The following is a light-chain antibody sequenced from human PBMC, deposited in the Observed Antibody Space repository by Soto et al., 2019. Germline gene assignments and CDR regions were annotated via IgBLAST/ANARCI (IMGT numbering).Light chain of an antibody. CDR2: EVT. CDR1: SSDVGSYNR. J-gene: IGLJ3*02. CDR3: TSYTSSRTWV. Sequence: QSALTQPPSVSGSPGQSVTISCTGTSSDVGSYNRVSWYQQPPGTAPKLMIYEVTNRPSGVPNRFSASKSGNTASLTISGLHAEDEADYYCTSYTSSRTWVFGGGTKLTVL. V-gene: IGLV2-18*02.